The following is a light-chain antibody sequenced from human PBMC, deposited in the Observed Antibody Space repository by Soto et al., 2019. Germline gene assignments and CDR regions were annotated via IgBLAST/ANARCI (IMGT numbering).Light chain of an antibody. V-gene: IGLV2-14*01. CDR3: SSYTSTNTLV. CDR1: RSDVGGYNF. Sequence: QAVVTQPASVSGSPGQSITMSCTGTRSDVGGYNFVSWYQQHPGKVPKLLIYDVTHRPSGVSNRFSASKSANTASLTISGLQAEDEADYYCSSYTSTNTLVFGGGTKVTVL. CDR2: DVT. J-gene: IGLJ2*01.